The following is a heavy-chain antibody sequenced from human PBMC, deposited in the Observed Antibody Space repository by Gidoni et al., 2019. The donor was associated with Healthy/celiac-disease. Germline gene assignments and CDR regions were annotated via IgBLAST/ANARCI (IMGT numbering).Heavy chain of an antibody. CDR1: GGSISSGGYY. CDR3: AREGLAARPYYYYGMDV. J-gene: IGHJ6*02. V-gene: IGHV4-31*03. D-gene: IGHD6-6*01. Sequence: QVQLQESGPGLVKPSQTLSLTCTVSGGSISSGGYYWSWIRQHPGKGLEWIGYIYYSGSTYYNPSLKSRVTISVDTSKNQFSLKLSSVTAADTAVYYCAREGLAARPYYYYGMDVWGQGTTVTVSS. CDR2: IYYSGST.